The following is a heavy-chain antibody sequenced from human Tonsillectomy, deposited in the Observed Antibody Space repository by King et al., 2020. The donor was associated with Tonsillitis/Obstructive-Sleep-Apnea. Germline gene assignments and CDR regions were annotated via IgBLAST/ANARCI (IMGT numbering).Heavy chain of an antibody. V-gene: IGHV4-34*01. J-gene: IGHJ6*03. D-gene: IGHD2-2*01. CDR1: GGSLSGYY. Sequence: VQLQQWGAGLLKPSETLSLTCAVYGGSLSGYYWSWIRQPPGKGLEWIGEINHSGSTNYNPSLKSRVTISVDTSKNQFSLKLSSVTAADTAVYYCAREGGYCSSTSCYYYYMDVWGKGTTVTVSS. CDR3: AREGGYCSSTSCYYYYMDV. CDR2: INHSGST.